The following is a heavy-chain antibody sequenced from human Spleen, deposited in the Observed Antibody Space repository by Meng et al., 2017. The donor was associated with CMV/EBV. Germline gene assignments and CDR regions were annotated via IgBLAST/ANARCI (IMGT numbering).Heavy chain of an antibody. D-gene: IGHD6-13*01. V-gene: IGHV3-66*02. CDR3: ARDRRYSSSWYDYYYGMDV. Sequence: GGSLRLSCAASGFTVSSNYMSWVRQAPGKGLEWVSVIYSGGSTYYADSVKGRFTISRDNSKNTLYLQMNSLRAEDTAVYYCARDRRYSSSWYDYYYGMDVWGQGTTVTVSS. CDR1: GFTVSSNY. CDR2: IYSGGST. J-gene: IGHJ6*02.